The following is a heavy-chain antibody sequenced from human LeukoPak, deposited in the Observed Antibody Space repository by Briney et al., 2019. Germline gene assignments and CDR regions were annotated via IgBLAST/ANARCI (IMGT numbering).Heavy chain of an antibody. Sequence: PGGSLRLSCAASGFTFSSYSMNLVRQAPGKGLEWVSSISSSSSYIYYADSVKGRFTISRDNAKNSLYLQMNSLRAEDTAVYYCASQAAYYDSTGSGYWGQGTLVTVSS. D-gene: IGHD3-22*01. CDR2: ISSSSSYI. CDR1: GFTFSSYS. CDR3: ASQAAYYDSTGSGY. J-gene: IGHJ4*02. V-gene: IGHV3-21*01.